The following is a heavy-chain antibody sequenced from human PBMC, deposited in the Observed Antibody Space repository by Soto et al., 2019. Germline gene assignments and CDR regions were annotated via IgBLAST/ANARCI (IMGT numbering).Heavy chain of an antibody. Sequence: QVQLQESGPGLVKPSQTLSLTCTVSGGSISSGNYYWSWIRQPPGKGLEWIGFISYSGSTYYSTSHNSRVTTSVDTSKSQFSLNLSFVTAADTAVYYRATMGTPATALYFFDYWGQGSLVTVSS. CDR2: ISYSGST. J-gene: IGHJ4*02. CDR1: GGSISSGNYY. D-gene: IGHD2-15*01. CDR3: ATMGTPATALYFFDY. V-gene: IGHV4-30-4*01.